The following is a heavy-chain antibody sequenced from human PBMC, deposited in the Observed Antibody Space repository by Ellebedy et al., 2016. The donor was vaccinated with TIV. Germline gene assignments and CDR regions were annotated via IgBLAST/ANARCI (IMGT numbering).Heavy chain of an antibody. V-gene: IGHV4-38-2*02. CDR1: GYSISSGYY. CDR3: AGDYGNTRNYFDY. Sequence: MPSETLSLTCTVSGYSISSGYYWGWSRPPPGKGLEWSGSVYHSGSTYYNPSLKSRVTVSVDTSKNQLSLRLTSVTAPDTAVYYCAGDYGNTRNYFDYWGQGSLVTVSS. D-gene: IGHD4-17*01. J-gene: IGHJ4*02. CDR2: VYHSGST.